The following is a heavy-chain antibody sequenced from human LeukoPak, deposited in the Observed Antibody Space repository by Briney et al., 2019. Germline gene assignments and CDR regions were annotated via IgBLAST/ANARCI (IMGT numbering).Heavy chain of an antibody. V-gene: IGHV4-59*11. CDR2: IYYSGST. CDR3: ARASYGPGSYYYYLDV. CDR1: GGSISSHY. D-gene: IGHD3-10*01. Sequence: SETLSLTCTVSGGSISSHYWSWIRQPPGKGLEWIGYIYYSGSTNYNPSLKSRVHISVDTSKNQSSLKLSSVLAADTAVYYCARASYGPGSYYYYLDVWGKGTTVTVSS. J-gene: IGHJ6*03.